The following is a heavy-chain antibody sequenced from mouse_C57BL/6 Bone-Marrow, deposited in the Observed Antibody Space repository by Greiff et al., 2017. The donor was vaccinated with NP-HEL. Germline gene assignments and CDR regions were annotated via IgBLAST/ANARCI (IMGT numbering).Heavy chain of an antibody. CDR3: ARTGYAGYPWYFDV. V-gene: IGHV1-59*01. Sequence: QVQLQQPGAELVRPGTSVKLSCKASGYTFTSYWMHWVKQRPGQGLEWIGVIDPSDSYTNYNQKFKGKATLTVDTSSSTAYMQLSSLTSEDSAVFDCARTGYAGYPWYFDVWGTGTTVTVSS. J-gene: IGHJ1*03. CDR2: IDPSDSYT. CDR1: GYTFTSYW. D-gene: IGHD2-3*01.